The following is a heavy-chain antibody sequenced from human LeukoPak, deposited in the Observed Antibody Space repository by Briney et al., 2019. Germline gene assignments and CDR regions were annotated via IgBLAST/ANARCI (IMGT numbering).Heavy chain of an antibody. CDR3: AREGYYGDYGY. CDR2: ISAYNGNT. J-gene: IGHJ4*02. D-gene: IGHD4-17*01. V-gene: IGHV1-18*01. Sequence: ASVKVSCKASGGTFSSYAISWVRQAPGQGLEWMGWISAYNGNTNYAQKLQGRVTMTTDTSTSTAYMELRSLRSDDTAVYYCAREGYYGDYGYWGQGTLVTVSS. CDR1: GGTFSSYA.